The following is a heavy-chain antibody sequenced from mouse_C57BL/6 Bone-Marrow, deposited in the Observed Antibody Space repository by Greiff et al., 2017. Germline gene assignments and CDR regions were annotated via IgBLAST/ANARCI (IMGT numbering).Heavy chain of an antibody. CDR3: ARDEGRPYYFDY. CDR1: GYSITSGYY. J-gene: IGHJ2*01. Sequence: VQLQQSGPGLVKPSQSLSLTCSVTGYSITSGYYWNWIRQFPGNKLEWMGYISYDGSNNYNPSLKNRISITRDTSKNQFFLKLNSVTTEDTATYYCARDEGRPYYFDYWGQGTTLTVSS. V-gene: IGHV3-6*01. CDR2: ISYDGSN. D-gene: IGHD3-3*01.